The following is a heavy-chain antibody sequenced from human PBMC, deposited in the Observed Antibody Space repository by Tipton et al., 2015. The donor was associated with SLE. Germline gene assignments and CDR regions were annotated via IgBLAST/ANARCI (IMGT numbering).Heavy chain of an antibody. CDR1: GFTFNNNA. CDR3: ARCDGYNCLRGFDY. CDR2: IYGGDKKT. D-gene: IGHD5-24*01. V-gene: IGHV3-23*05. Sequence: SLRLSCAASGFTFNNNAMTWVRQAPGKGLEWVSTIYGGDKKTFYADSVKDRFIISRDNSMSTVYLQMDSLRPEDTAVYYCARCDGYNCLRGFDYWGQGTLVTVSS. J-gene: IGHJ4*02.